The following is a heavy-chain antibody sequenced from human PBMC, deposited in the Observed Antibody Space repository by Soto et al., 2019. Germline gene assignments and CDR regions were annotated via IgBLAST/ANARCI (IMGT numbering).Heavy chain of an antibody. D-gene: IGHD5-18*01. J-gene: IGHJ6*02. CDR2: IIPIFGTA. V-gene: IGHV1-69*13. CDR3: ARDWSGYSYGSRAPYYYYGMDV. CDR1: GGTFSSYA. Sequence: ASVKVSCKASGGTFSSYAISWVRQAPGQGLEWMGGIIPIFGTANYAQKFQGRVTITADESTSTAYMELSSLRSEDTAVYYCARDWSGYSYGSRAPYYYYGMDVWGQGTTVTVS.